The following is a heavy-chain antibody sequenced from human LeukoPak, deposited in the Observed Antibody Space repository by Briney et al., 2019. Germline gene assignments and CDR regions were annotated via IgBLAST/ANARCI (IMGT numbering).Heavy chain of an antibody. V-gene: IGHV4-59*08. D-gene: IGHD3-10*01. J-gene: IGHJ4*02. CDR3: AALGGSGSYLTDY. CDR2: IYYSGST. CDR1: GGSISSYY. Sequence: PSETLSLTCTVSGGSISSYYWSWIRQPPGKGLEWIGYIYYSGSTNYNPSLKSRVTISVDTSKNQFSLKLSSVTAADTAVYYCAALGGSGSYLTDYWGQGTLVTVSS.